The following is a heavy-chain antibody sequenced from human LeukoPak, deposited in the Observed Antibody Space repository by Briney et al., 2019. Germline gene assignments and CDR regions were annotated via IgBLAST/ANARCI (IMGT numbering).Heavy chain of an antibody. CDR2: INHSGST. CDR1: GGSFSGYY. Sequence: SETLSLTCAVYGGSFSGYYWSWIRQPPGKGLEWIGEINHSGSTNYNPSLKSRDAISVDTSKNQFSLKLSSVTASDTAVYYCARVGTPQLASSPTGYFDYWGQGTLVTVSS. V-gene: IGHV4-34*01. D-gene: IGHD1-1*01. J-gene: IGHJ4*02. CDR3: ARVGTPQLASSPTGYFDY.